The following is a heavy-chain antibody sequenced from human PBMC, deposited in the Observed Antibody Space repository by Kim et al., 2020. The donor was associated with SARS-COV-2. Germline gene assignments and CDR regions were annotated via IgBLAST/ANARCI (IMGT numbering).Heavy chain of an antibody. CDR3: GRDGAISALWDYDYMDV. Sequence: GGSLRLSCAASGFTFSSHGMHWVRQAPGKGLEWIAVISYDGSDEHYADSVKGRFTMSRDNSKNMLYLQMSSLRGEDTAVYYCGRDGAISALWDYDYMDVWVKGTTVTVSS. CDR2: ISYDGSDE. CDR1: GFTFSSHG. D-gene: IGHD6-6*01. V-gene: IGHV3-30-3*01. J-gene: IGHJ6*03.